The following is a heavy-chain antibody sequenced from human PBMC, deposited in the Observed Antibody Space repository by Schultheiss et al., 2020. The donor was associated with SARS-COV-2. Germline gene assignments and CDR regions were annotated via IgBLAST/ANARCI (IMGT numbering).Heavy chain of an antibody. J-gene: IGHJ6*02. CDR2: INPYRGNT. V-gene: IGHV1-18*01. CDR3: ASHNYYGLDV. CDR1: GYTFINYD. Sequence: ASVKVSCEASGYTFINYDISWLRQTPGQGLEWMGWINPYRGNTIYAQKLQGRVSMTTDTSTDTAYMELRDLRADDTAVYYCASHNYYGLDVWGQGTTVTVSS.